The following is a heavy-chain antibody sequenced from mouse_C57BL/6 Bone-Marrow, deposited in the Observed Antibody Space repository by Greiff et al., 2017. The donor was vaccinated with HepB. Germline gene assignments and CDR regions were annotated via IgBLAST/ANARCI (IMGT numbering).Heavy chain of an antibody. CDR2: IYPGSGST. J-gene: IGHJ1*03. D-gene: IGHD1-1*01. CDR1: GYTFTSYW. V-gene: IGHV1-55*01. CDR3: VLYYYGSSSWYLDV. Sequence: VQLQQPGAELVKPGASVKMSCKASGYTFTSYWITWVKQRPGQGLEWIGDIYPGSGSTNYNEKFKSKATLTVDTSSSTAYMQLSSLTSEDSAVYYCVLYYYGSSSWYLDVWGTGTTVTVSS.